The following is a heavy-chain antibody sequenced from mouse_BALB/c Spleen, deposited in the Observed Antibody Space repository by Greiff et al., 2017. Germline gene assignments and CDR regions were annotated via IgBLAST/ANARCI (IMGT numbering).Heavy chain of an antibody. CDR1: GYPFTDTY. Sequence: VQLQESGPELVKPGASGKISCKAFGYPFTDTYINWVKQNPGQGLEWIGWIYPGSGNTKYNEKFKGKATLTVDTSSSTAYMQLSSLTSEDTAVYFCARGGYDYDAYAMDYWGQGTSVTVSS. CDR3: ARGGYDYDAYAMDY. V-gene: IGHV1-84*02. D-gene: IGHD2-4*01. CDR2: IYPGSGNT. J-gene: IGHJ4*01.